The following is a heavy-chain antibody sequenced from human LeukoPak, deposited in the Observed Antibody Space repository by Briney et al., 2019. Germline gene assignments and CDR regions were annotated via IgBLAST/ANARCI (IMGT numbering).Heavy chain of an antibody. D-gene: IGHD2-8*01. Sequence: GGSLRLSCAASGFTFSTYAMNWVRQASGKGLEWVSYISSSSTTIYYADSVKGRFTISRDNAKNSLYLQMNSLRDEDTAVYYCASAPYYTNNYWGQGTLVTVSS. CDR2: ISSSSTTI. CDR3: ASAPYYTNNY. J-gene: IGHJ4*02. CDR1: GFTFSTYA. V-gene: IGHV3-48*02.